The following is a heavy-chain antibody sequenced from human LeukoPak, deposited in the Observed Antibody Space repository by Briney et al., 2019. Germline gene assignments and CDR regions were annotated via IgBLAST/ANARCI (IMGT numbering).Heavy chain of an antibody. CDR2: IYTSGST. CDR1: GGSISSYY. J-gene: IGHJ4*02. Sequence: ASETLSLTCTVSGGSISSYYWSWIRQPAGKGLEWIGRIYTSGSTNYNPPLKSRVTMSVDTSKNQFSLKLSSVTAADTAVYHCASLRERSYYARGFDYWGRGTLVTVSS. D-gene: IGHD1-26*01. V-gene: IGHV4-4*07. CDR3: ASLRERSYYARGFDY.